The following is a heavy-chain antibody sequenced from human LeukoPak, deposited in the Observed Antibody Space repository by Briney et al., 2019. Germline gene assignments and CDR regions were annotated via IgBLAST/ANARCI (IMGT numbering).Heavy chain of an antibody. D-gene: IGHD2-15*01. CDR2: INHSGST. CDR3: ARRCSGGSCYNY. Sequence: SSETLSLTCAVYGGSFSGYYWSWIRQPPGKGLERIGEINHSGSTNYNPSLKSRVTVSIDTSKNQFSLKPSSVTAADTAVYYCARRCSGGSCYNYWGQGTLVTVSS. J-gene: IGHJ4*02. CDR1: GGSFSGYY. V-gene: IGHV4-34*01.